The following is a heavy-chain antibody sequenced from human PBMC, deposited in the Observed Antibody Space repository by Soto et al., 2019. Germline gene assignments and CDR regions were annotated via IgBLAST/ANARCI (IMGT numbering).Heavy chain of an antibody. CDR3: ARGLFGQQWLVGFDT. J-gene: IGHJ4*02. V-gene: IGHV1-69*01. D-gene: IGHD6-19*01. CDR2: TIPMFATA. CDR1: GGSFSNYI. Sequence: QVHLVQSGAEVKKPGSSVKVSCKASGGSFSNYIFAWVRQAPGQGLEWMGGTIPMFATAQYAQKLQGRVTITAYESTSTVYMYLTSLTSDDTAVYYCARGLFGQQWLVGFDTWGQGTLVTVSS.